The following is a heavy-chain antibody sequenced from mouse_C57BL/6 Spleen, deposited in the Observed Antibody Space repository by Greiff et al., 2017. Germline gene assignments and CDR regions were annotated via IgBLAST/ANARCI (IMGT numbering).Heavy chain of an antibody. CDR1: GYAFSSSW. J-gene: IGHJ4*01. D-gene: IGHD1-1*01. CDR3: ARRGTRYDYAMDY. Sequence: VMLVESGPELVKPGASVKISCKASGYAFSSSWMNWVKQRPGKGLEWIGRIYPGDGDTNYNGKFKGKATLTADKSSSTAYMQLSSLTSEDSAVYFCARRGTRYDYAMDYWGQGTSVTVSS. CDR2: IYPGDGDT. V-gene: IGHV1-82*01.